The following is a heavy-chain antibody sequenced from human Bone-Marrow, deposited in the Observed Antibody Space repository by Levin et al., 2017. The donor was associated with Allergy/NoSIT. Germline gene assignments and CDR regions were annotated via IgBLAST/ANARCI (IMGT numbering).Heavy chain of an antibody. D-gene: IGHD5-18*01. Sequence: PGESLKISCAASGFTFSSYAMSWVRQAPGKGLEWVSAISGSGVTTYYADSVKGRFTISRDNSKNTLYLQMNSLRAEDTAVYHCAKDPRQGYSSGSFYFDCWGQGTLVTVSS. CDR1: GFTFSSYA. CDR3: AKDPRQGYSSGSFYFDC. J-gene: IGHJ4*02. V-gene: IGHV3-23*01. CDR2: ISGSGVTT.